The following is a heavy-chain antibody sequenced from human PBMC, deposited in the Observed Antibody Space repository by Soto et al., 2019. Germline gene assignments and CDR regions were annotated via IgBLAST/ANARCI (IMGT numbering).Heavy chain of an antibody. CDR2: ISYDGSNK. CDR3: ARDGALSSSWYGGWFDP. J-gene: IGHJ5*02. CDR1: GFTFSSYA. V-gene: IGHV3-30-3*01. D-gene: IGHD6-13*01. Sequence: QVQLVESGGGVVQPGRSLRLSCAASGFTFSSYAMHWVRQAPGKGLEWVAVISYDGSNKYYADSVKGRFTISRDNSKNTLYLQMNSLRADDTAVYYCARDGALSSSWYGGWFDPWGQGTLVTVSS.